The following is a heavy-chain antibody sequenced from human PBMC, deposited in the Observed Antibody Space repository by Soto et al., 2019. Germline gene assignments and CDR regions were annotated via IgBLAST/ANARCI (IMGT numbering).Heavy chain of an antibody. V-gene: IGHV3-66*01. D-gene: IGHD6-13*01. CDR1: GFTVSSNY. Sequence: GESLKISCAASGFTVSSNYMSWVRQAPGKGLEWVSVIYSGGSTYYADSVKGRFTISRHNSKNTLYLQMNSLRAEDTAVYYCARYVAAAGYYFDYWGQGTLVTVSS. CDR3: ARYVAAAGYYFDY. CDR2: IYSGGST. J-gene: IGHJ4*02.